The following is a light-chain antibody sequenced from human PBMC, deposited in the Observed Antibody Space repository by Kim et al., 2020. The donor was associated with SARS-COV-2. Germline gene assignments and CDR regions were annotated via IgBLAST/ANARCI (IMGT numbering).Light chain of an antibody. CDR1: SSNIGAGYD. J-gene: IGLJ2*01. CDR3: QSYDSSLSGSNV. CDR2: GNS. Sequence: QSVLTQPPSVSGAPGQRVTISCTGSSSNIGAGYDVHWYQQLPGTAPKLLIYGNSNRPSGVPDRFSGSKSGTSASLAITGLQAEDEADYYCQSYDSSLSGSNVFGGGTQLTVL. V-gene: IGLV1-40*01.